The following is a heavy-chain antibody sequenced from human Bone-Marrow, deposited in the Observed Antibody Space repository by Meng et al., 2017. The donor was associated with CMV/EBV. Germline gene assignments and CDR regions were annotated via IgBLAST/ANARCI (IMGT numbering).Heavy chain of an antibody. CDR2: IKQDGSEK. Sequence: GESLKISCAASGFTFTSYWRSWVRQAPGKGLEWVANIKQDGSEKYYVDSVKGRFTISRDNAKNSLYLQMNSLRAEDTAVYYCARDLDSYDSSAYYETWGQGTLDTVSS. CDR1: GFTFTSYW. D-gene: IGHD3-22*01. CDR3: ARDLDSYDSSAYYET. J-gene: IGHJ5*02. V-gene: IGHV3-7*01.